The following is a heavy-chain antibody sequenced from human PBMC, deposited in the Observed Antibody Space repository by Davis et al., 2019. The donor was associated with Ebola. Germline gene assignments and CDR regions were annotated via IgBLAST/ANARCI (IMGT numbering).Heavy chain of an antibody. V-gene: IGHV3-53*04. CDR3: ASGYYSS. D-gene: IGHD3-3*01. Sequence: GESLKISCAASGFTVSSNYMSWVRQAPGKGLEWVSVIYSGGSTYYADSVKGRFTISRHNSKNTLYLQVNSLRAEDTAVYYCASGYYSSWGQGTLVTVSS. J-gene: IGHJ4*02. CDR1: GFTVSSNY. CDR2: IYSGGST.